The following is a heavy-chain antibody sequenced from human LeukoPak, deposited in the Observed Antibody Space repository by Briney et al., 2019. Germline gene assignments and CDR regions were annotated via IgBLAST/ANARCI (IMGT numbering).Heavy chain of an antibody. V-gene: IGHV3-72*01. CDR2: IRNRANSYTT. CDR3: TRCERTCYDI. Sequence: GGSLSLSCAASGFTFSDHYMDWVRQAPGKGLEWVGRIRNRANSYTTEYAASVKGRFTISRDDSKNSLYLQMDSLKTEDSALYYCTRCERTCYDIWGQGTLVTVSS. J-gene: IGHJ4*02. D-gene: IGHD3-9*01. CDR1: GFTFSDHY.